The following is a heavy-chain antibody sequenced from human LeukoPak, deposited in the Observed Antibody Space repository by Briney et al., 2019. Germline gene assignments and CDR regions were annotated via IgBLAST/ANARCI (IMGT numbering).Heavy chain of an antibody. J-gene: IGHJ6*03. V-gene: IGHV1-18*01. CDR1: GYTFTSYG. Sequence: ASVKVSCKASGYTFTSYGISWVRQAPGQGLEWMGWISAYNGNTNYAQKLQGRVTMTTDTSTSTAYMELRSLRSDDTAVYYCASVDTAMVPSGYYYMDVWGKGTTVTVSS. D-gene: IGHD5-18*01. CDR2: ISAYNGNT. CDR3: ASVDTAMVPSGYYYMDV.